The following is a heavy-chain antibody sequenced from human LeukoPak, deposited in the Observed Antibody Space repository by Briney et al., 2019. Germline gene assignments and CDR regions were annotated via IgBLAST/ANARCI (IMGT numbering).Heavy chain of an antibody. CDR2: ISSSSSYI. Sequence: PGGSLRLSCAASGFTFSSYSMNWVRQAPGKGLEWVSSISSSSSYIYYADSVKGRFTISRDNSKNTLYLQMNSLRPEDTAVYYCARTLAVAGTGSFDYWGQGTLVTVSS. V-gene: IGHV3-21*01. D-gene: IGHD6-19*01. CDR1: GFTFSSYS. CDR3: ARTLAVAGTGSFDY. J-gene: IGHJ4*02.